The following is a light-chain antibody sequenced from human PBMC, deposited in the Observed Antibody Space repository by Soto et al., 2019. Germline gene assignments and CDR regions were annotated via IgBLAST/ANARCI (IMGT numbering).Light chain of an antibody. CDR2: GAS. CDR1: QSVNSN. V-gene: IGKV3-15*01. CDR3: RQYNSWPRT. Sequence: EILMTQSPGTLSVSPGDRSTLSCRASQSVNSNLAWYQQKPGQAPRLLIYGASSRATGIPARFSGSGSGTEFTLTITSLQSEDFAVYYCRQYNSWPRTFGQGTKVDI. J-gene: IGKJ1*01.